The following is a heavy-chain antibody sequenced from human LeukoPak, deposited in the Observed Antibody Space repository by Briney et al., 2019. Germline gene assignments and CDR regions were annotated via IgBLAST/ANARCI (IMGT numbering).Heavy chain of an antibody. J-gene: IGHJ6*03. Sequence: GESLKISCKGSGYTFTSYWIGWVRQMPGKGLEWMGIIYPGDSDTRYSPSFQGQVTISADKSISTAYLQWSSLKASDTAMYYCARQRVGYGTYSSSDHNNYYYYYMDVWGKGTTVTVSS. CDR1: GYTFTSYW. CDR3: ARQRVGYGTYSSSDHNNYYYYYMDV. D-gene: IGHD6-6*01. CDR2: IYPGDSDT. V-gene: IGHV5-51*01.